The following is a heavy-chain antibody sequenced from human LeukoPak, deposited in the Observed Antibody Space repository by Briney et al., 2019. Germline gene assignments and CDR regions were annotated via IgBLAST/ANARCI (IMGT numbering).Heavy chain of an antibody. V-gene: IGHV3-53*01. Sequence: GGSLRLSCAASGFTVSSNYMSWVRQAPGKGLEWVSVIYSGGSTYYADSVKGRFTISRDSSKNTLYLQMNSLRAEDTAVYYCAQDYTGDPPYFHYWGQGTLVTVSS. CDR1: GFTVSSNY. CDR2: IYSGGST. CDR3: AQDYTGDPPYFHY. J-gene: IGHJ4*02. D-gene: IGHD2-8*02.